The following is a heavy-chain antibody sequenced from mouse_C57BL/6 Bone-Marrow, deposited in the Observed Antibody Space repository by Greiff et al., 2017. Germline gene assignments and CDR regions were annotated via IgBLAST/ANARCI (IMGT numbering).Heavy chain of an antibody. CDR1: GYTFTSYW. Sequence: QVQLQQPGAELVKPGASVKMSCKASGYTFTSYWITWVKQRPGQGLEWIGDIYPGSGSTNYNEKFKSKATLTVDTSSRTAYMQLSSLPSEDSAVYYCARPNWDAYAMDYWGQGTSVTVSS. J-gene: IGHJ4*01. V-gene: IGHV1-55*01. D-gene: IGHD4-1*02. CDR3: ARPNWDAYAMDY. CDR2: IYPGSGST.